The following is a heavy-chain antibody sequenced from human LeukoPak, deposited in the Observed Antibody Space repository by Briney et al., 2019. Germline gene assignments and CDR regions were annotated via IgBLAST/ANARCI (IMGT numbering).Heavy chain of an antibody. CDR2: IKQDGSEK. CDR1: GFTFSSYW. CDR3: ARVWEPYAFDI. Sequence: GGSLRLSCAASGFTFSSYWMSWVRQAPGKGLEWVANIKQDGSEKYYVDSVKGRFTISRDNAKNTLYLQMNSLRAEDTAVYYCARVWEPYAFDIWGQGTMVTVSS. D-gene: IGHD1-26*01. V-gene: IGHV3-7*01. J-gene: IGHJ3*02.